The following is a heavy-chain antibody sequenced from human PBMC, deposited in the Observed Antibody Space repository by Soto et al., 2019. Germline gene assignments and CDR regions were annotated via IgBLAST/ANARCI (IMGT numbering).Heavy chain of an antibody. J-gene: IGHJ4*02. CDR3: ARYGLSGWLFDY. CDR1: GGSFSGFY. D-gene: IGHD6-19*01. V-gene: IGHV4-34*01. Sequence: QVQLQQWGAGLLKPSDTLSLSCAVYGGSFSGFYWNWIRQPPGKGLEWIGEINHRGRTNYNPSLKRRVTTSVDTSKNQFSLKLSSVTAADTAVYYCARYGLSGWLFDYWGQGIQVTVSS. CDR2: INHRGRT.